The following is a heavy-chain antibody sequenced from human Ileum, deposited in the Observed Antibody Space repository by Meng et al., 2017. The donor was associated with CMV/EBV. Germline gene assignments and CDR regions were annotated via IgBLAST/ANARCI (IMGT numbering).Heavy chain of an antibody. D-gene: IGHD2-15*01. CDR1: GGSITSGNYY. CDR2: IYYSGSP. J-gene: IGHJ4*02. CDR3: VRQVVAASFDY. Sequence: VQPQEAGPGLVKPSQTLSLTCTVSGGSITSGNYYWSWIRQPPGRCLEWIGYIYYSGSPYYKPSLKSRVTISLDTSKNQFSLNLRSVTATDSAVYYCVRQVVAASFDYWGQGALVTVSS. V-gene: IGHV4-30-4*08.